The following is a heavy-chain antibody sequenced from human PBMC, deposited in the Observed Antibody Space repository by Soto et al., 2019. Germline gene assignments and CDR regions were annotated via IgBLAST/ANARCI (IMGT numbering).Heavy chain of an antibody. J-gene: IGHJ4*02. CDR3: LRRRDY. Sequence: PGGSLRLSCAASGFTFSSYEMNWVRQAPGKGLEWVSYISSSGSIIYYADSVKGRFTISRDNAKSSLYLQMNSLRAEDKAIYYCLRRRDYWGQGTLVTVSS. CDR1: GFTFSSYE. CDR2: ISSSGSII. V-gene: IGHV3-48*03.